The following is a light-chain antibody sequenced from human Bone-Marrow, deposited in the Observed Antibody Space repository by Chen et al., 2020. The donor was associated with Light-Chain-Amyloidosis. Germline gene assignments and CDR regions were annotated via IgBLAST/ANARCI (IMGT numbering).Light chain of an antibody. V-gene: IGKV3-20*01. J-gene: IGKJ4*01. Sequence: EIVLTQSPATLSLSPGEGANLSCRASQTISSNYLTWYQQKFGQAPRLLIYGSSSRATGIPDRFTGSESGTDFTLTINRLEPEDFAMYDCQQYGTSPLTFGGGTKVEIK. CDR3: QQYGTSPLT. CDR1: QTISSNY. CDR2: GSS.